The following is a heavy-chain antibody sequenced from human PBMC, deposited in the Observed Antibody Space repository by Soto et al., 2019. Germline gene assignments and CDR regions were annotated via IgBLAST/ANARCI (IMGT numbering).Heavy chain of an antibody. CDR2: ISYDGSNK. CDR3: AGRPGGPVYYFDY. Sequence: QVQLVESGGGVVQPGRSLRLSCAASGFTFSSYAMHWVRQAPGKGLEWVAVISYDGSNKYYADSVKGRFTISRDNSKNTLYLRVNSVRAEDTAVYYCAGRPGGPVYYFDYWGQGTLVTVSS. CDR1: GFTFSSYA. J-gene: IGHJ4*02. V-gene: IGHV3-30-3*01. D-gene: IGHD3-10*01.